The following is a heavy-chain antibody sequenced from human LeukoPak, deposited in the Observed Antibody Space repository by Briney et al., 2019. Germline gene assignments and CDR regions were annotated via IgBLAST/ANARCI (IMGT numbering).Heavy chain of an antibody. V-gene: IGHV3-30*18. D-gene: IGHD3-9*01. Sequence: GGSLRLSCTASGFTFSSNHWVRQAPGKGLEWVAVILYDGSKKYYADSVKGRFTISRDSSKNTLYLQMNSLRAEDTAVYYCAKEYDRVHDAFDLWGQGTMVTVSS. J-gene: IGHJ3*01. CDR3: AKEYDRVHDAFDL. CDR1: GFTFSSN. CDR2: ILYDGSKK.